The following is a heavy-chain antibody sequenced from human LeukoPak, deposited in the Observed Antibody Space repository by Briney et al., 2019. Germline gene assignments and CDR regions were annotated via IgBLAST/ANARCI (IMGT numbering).Heavy chain of an antibody. CDR3: ARGVENYDLDV. D-gene: IGHD2-15*01. V-gene: IGHV1-69*05. CDR2: SNPIIGTV. Sequence: ASVKVSCKASGDTFSTYAVNWVRQAPGQGLEWMGGSNPIIGTVTYAQKFQGRVTMTTDESTSTAYMELSSLRLEDTAVYYCARGVENYDLDVWGKGTTVIVSS. J-gene: IGHJ6*04. CDR1: GDTFSTYA.